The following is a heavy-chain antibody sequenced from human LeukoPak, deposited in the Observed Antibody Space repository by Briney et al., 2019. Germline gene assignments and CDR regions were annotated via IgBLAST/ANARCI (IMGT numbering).Heavy chain of an antibody. CDR1: GGTFSSYA. J-gene: IGHJ4*02. Sequence: SVKVSCTASGGTFSSYAISWVRQAPGQGLEWMGRIIPILGIANYAQKFQGRVTITADKSTSTAYMELSSLRSEDTAVYYCARGANLFYFDYWGQGTLATVSS. CDR2: IIPILGIA. V-gene: IGHV1-69*04. CDR3: ARGANLFYFDY.